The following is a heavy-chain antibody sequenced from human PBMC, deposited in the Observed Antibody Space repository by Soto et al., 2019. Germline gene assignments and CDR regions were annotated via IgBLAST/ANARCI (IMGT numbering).Heavy chain of an antibody. Sequence: PGGSLRLSCAPSGFTFSSYGMQWVRHAPGKGLAWAAVISYYGSNKYYADSVKCRFTISRYNCKTTLYLQMNSLRAEDKAVYYCAKGGRGHIAARRNYYYYMDVWGKGTRVTVSS. CDR3: AKGGRGHIAARRNYYYYMDV. CDR1: GFTFSSYG. J-gene: IGHJ6*03. D-gene: IGHD6-6*01. V-gene: IGHV3-30*18. CDR2: ISYYGSNK.